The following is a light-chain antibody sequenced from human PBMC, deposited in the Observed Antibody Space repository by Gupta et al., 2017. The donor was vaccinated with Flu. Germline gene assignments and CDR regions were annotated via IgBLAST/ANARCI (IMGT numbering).Light chain of an antibody. Sequence: DIGITQSPDSLAVSLGARAPGSCKSSQSILYSSNSQNYLAWFQQQPGQPPKLLIYWASTRASGVPDRFTGSGSGTDFSLTISSLQAEDVAVYYCQQYYETPYTFGQGTKLEI. CDR1: QSILYSSNSQNY. V-gene: IGKV4-1*01. J-gene: IGKJ2*01. CDR3: QQYYETPYT. CDR2: WAS.